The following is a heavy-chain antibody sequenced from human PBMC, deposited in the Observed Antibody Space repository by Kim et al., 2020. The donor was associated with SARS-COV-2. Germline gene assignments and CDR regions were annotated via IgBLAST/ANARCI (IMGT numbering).Heavy chain of an antibody. V-gene: IGHV3-30*04. CDR3: ARDHSGYDYFDY. CDR2: ISYDGSNK. J-gene: IGHJ4*02. Sequence: GGSLRLSCAASGFTFSSYAMHWVHQAPGKGLEWVAVISYDGSNKYYADSVKGRFTISRDNSKNTLYLQMNSLRAEDTAVYYCARDHSGYDYFDYWGQGTLVTVSS. D-gene: IGHD5-12*01. CDR1: GFTFSSYA.